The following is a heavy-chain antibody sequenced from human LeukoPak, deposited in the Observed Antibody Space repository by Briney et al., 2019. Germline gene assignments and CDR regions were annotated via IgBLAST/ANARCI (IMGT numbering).Heavy chain of an antibody. CDR3: ARDYTGGWNDF. J-gene: IGHJ4*02. CDR2: IKEDGSEK. V-gene: IGHV3-7*01. CDR1: GFTFSDYY. Sequence: GGSLRLSCAASGFTFSDYYMSWVRQAIGKGLECVAKIKEDGSEKHYVDSVRGRFTISRDNARNSLYLQMNNLRADDTAVYYCARDYTGGWNDFWGQGTLVTVSS. D-gene: IGHD7-27*01.